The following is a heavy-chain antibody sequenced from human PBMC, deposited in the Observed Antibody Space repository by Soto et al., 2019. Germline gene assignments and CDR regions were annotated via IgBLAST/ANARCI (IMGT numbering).Heavy chain of an antibody. CDR1: GFTFSSYG. Sequence: LRLSCAASGFTFSSYGMHWVRQAPGKGLEWVAVISYDGSNKYYADSVKGRFTISRDNSKNTLYLQMNSLRAEDTAVYYCANTRSGSYYNIDYWGQGTLVTVSS. J-gene: IGHJ4*02. V-gene: IGHV3-30*18. CDR3: ANTRSGSYYNIDY. CDR2: ISYDGSNK. D-gene: IGHD3-10*01.